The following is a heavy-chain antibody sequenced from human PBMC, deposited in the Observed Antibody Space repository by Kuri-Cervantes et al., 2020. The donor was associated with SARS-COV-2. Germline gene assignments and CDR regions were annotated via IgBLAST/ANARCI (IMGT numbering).Heavy chain of an antibody. V-gene: IGHV3-21*01. Sequence: GESLKISCAASGFTFSSYSMNWVRQAPGKGLEWVSSISSSSSYIYYADSVKGRFTISRDNAKNSLYLQMNSLRAEDTAVYYCARDSTPPHYGYSSGWPDDAFDIWGQGTMVTVSS. CDR1: GFTFSSYS. D-gene: IGHD6-19*01. J-gene: IGHJ3*02. CDR3: ARDSTPPHYGYSSGWPDDAFDI. CDR2: ISSSSSYI.